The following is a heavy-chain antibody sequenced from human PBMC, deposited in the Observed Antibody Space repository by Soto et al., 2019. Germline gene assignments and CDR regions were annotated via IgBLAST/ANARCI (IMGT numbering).Heavy chain of an antibody. J-gene: IGHJ6*02. D-gene: IGHD6-25*01. V-gene: IGHV1-18*01. CDR2: ISAYNGNT. CDR1: GYTFTSYG. CDR3: ARDQPIQGAAINYGMDV. Sequence: QVQLVQSGAEVKKPGASVKVSCKASGYTFTSYGISWVRQAPGQGLEWMGWISAYNGNTNYAQKLQGRVTMTTDTSTSTAYMELRSLRSDDTAVYYCARDQPIQGAAINYGMDVCGQGTTVTVSS.